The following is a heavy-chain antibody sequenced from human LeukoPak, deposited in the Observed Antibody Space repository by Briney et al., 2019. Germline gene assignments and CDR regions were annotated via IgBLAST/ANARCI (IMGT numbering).Heavy chain of an antibody. CDR2: INTNTGNP. CDR1: GYTFTSYA. J-gene: IGHJ6*02. CDR3: ARDSPLRVGYCSGGSCYGPYYYYYGMDV. D-gene: IGHD2-15*01. Sequence: ASVKVSCKASGYTFTSYAMNWVRQAPGQGLEWMGWINTNTGNPTYAQGFTGRFVFSLDTSVSTAYLQISSLKAEDTAVYYCARDSPLRVGYCSGGSCYGPYYYYYGMDVWGQGTTVTVSS. V-gene: IGHV7-4-1*02.